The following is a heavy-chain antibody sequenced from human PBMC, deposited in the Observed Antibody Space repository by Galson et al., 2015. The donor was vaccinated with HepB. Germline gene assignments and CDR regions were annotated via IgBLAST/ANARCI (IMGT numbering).Heavy chain of an antibody. CDR1: GFTFSSYA. V-gene: IGHV3-64D*06. CDR2: ISSNGGST. J-gene: IGHJ4*02. D-gene: IGHD3-10*01. Sequence: SLRLSCAASGFTFSSYAMHWVRQAPGKGLEYVSAISSNGGSTYYADSVKGRFTISRDNSKNTLYLQMSSLRAEDTAVYYCVGGRRANDYYGSGRHGAFDYWGQGTLVTVSS. CDR3: VGGRRANDYYGSGRHGAFDY.